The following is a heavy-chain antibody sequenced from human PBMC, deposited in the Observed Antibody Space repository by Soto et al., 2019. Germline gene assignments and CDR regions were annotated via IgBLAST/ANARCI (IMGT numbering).Heavy chain of an antibody. CDR3: ARVDRYGDYFDY. CDR1: GGTFSSYA. D-gene: IGHD3-16*02. J-gene: IGHJ4*02. CDR2: IIPIFGTA. Sequence: SVKVSCKASGGTFSSYAISWGRQAPGQGLEWMGGIIPIFGTANYAQKFQGRVTITADKSTSTAYMELSSLRSEDTAVYYCARVDRYGDYFDYWGQGTLVTVSS. V-gene: IGHV1-69*06.